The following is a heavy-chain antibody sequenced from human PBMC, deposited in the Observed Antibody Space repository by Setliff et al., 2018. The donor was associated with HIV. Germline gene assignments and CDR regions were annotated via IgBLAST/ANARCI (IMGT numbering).Heavy chain of an antibody. J-gene: IGHJ4*02. CDR3: ARWYGFHSSSSVLGF. CDR1: GGSFSSYA. V-gene: IGHV1-69*05. Sequence: SVKVSCKASGGSFSSYAINWVRQAPGQGLEWMGRIIPMFGTENYAQKFQGRVTMTRDTSTSTVYMELSSLRSEDTAVYYCARWYGFHSSSSVLGFWGQGTLVTVSS. CDR2: IIPMFGTE. D-gene: IGHD6-6*01.